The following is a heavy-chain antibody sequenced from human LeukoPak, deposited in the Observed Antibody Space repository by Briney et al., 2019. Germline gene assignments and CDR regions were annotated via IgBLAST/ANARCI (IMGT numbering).Heavy chain of an antibody. J-gene: IGHJ4*02. V-gene: IGHV3-7*01. CDR1: GFTFSSYG. CDR2: IKQDGSEK. Sequence: GGSLRLSCAASGFTFSSYGMHWVRQAPGKGLEWVANIKQDGSEKQYVDSLKGRVTISRDNAKNSLYLEMNSLRAEDTAVYYCARVSSGWFHDWGQGTLVTVSS. CDR3: ARVSSGWFHD. D-gene: IGHD6-19*01.